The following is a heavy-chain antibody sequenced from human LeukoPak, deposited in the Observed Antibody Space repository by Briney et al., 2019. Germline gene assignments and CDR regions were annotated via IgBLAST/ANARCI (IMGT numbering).Heavy chain of an antibody. D-gene: IGHD3-9*01. CDR1: GYTFTGYY. J-gene: IGHJ3*02. CDR3: ARGSLLRYFDWDWEGAFDI. V-gene: IGHV1-2*04. CDR2: INPNSGGT. Sequence: ASVKVSCKASGYTFTGYYMHWVRQAPGQGLEWMGWINPNSGGTNYAQKFQGWVTMTRDTSISTAYMELSRLRSDDTAVYYCARGSLLRYFDWDWEGAFDIWGQGTMVTVSS.